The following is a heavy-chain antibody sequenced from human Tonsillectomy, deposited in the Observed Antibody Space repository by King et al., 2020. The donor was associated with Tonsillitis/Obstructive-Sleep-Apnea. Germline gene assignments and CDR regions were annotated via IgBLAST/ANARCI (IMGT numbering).Heavy chain of an antibody. J-gene: IGHJ4*02. CDR2: NYHSGSP. CDR3: AGAPLQAFSVGGY. V-gene: IGHV4-38-2*01. CDR1: GYSLTSGYY. D-gene: IGHD2-15*01. Sequence: MQLQESGPGLVKPSETLSLTCAVSGYSLTSGYYWGWIRQPPGEGLEGLGSNYHSGSPYYHPSLQRRVTLSVSTSKNEFSLKLTSETAADTAVYYDAGAPLQAFSVGGYWGPGTLVTVSS.